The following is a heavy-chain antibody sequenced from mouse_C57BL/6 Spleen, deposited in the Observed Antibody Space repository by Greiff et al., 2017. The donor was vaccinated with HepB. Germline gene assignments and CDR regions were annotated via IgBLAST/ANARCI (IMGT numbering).Heavy chain of an antibody. D-gene: IGHD1-1*01. CDR1: GFSLSTFGMG. V-gene: IGHV8-8*01. J-gene: IGHJ4*01. CDR3: ARMRTTVSYYYAMDY. CDR2: IWWDDDK. Sequence: QVTLKESGPGILQPSQTLSLTCSFSGFSLSTFGMGVGWIRQPSGKGLEWLAHIWWDDDKYYNPALKSRLTISKDTSKNQVFLKIANVDTADTATYYCARMRTTVSYYYAMDYWGQGTSVTVSS.